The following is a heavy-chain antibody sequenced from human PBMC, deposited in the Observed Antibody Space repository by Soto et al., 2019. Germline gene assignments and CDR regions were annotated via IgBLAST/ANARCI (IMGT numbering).Heavy chain of an antibody. J-gene: IGHJ4*02. V-gene: IGHV1-2*04. Sequence: ASVKVSCKASGYTFTGYEMHWVRRAPGQGLEWMGWINPNSGGTNYAQKFQGWVTMTRDTSISTAYMELSRLRSDDTAVYYCARVGGANWGNFDYWGQGTLVTVSS. D-gene: IGHD7-27*01. CDR1: GYTFTGYE. CDR3: ARVGGANWGNFDY. CDR2: INPNSGGT.